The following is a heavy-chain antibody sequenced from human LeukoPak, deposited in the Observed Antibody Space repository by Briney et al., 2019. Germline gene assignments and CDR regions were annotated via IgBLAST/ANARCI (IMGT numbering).Heavy chain of an antibody. CDR1: GYTFTSYD. Sequence: ASVKVSCKASGYTFTSYDINWVRQATGQGLEWMGWMNPNSGNTGYAQKFQGRVTMTRNTSISTAYMELSSLRSEDTAVYYCARGGGNSGSNDYYYYYMDVWGKGTTVTVSS. D-gene: IGHD5-12*01. CDR3: ARGGGNSGSNDYYYYYMDV. CDR2: MNPNSGNT. J-gene: IGHJ6*03. V-gene: IGHV1-8*01.